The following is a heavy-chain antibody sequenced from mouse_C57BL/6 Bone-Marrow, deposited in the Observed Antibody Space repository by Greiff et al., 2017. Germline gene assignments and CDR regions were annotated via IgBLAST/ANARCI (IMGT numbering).Heavy chain of an antibody. V-gene: IGHV1-81*01. Sequence: VQLVESGAELARPGASVKLSCKASGYTFTSYGISWVKQRTGQGLEWIGEIYPRSGNTYYNEKFKGKATLTADKSSSTAYMELRSLTSEDSAVYFCASKLYYSGAMDYWGQGTSVTVSS. J-gene: IGHJ4*01. CDR2: IYPRSGNT. CDR1: GYTFTSYG. D-gene: IGHD2-12*01. CDR3: ASKLYYSGAMDY.